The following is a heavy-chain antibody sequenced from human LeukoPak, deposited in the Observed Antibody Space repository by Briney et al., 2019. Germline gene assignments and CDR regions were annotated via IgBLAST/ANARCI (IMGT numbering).Heavy chain of an antibody. J-gene: IGHJ4*02. CDR3: ARGPLVGATTPGSV. CDR1: GGTFSSYA. Sequence: SVKVSCKGSGGTFSSYAISWVRQAPGQGLEWMGRIIPIFGTANYAQKFQGRVTITTDESTSTAYMELSSLRSEDTAVYYCARGPLVGATTPGSVWGQGTLVTVSS. CDR2: IIPIFGTA. V-gene: IGHV1-69*05. D-gene: IGHD1-26*01.